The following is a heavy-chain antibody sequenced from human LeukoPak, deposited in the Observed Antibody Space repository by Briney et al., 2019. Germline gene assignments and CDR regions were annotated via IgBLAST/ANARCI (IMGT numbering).Heavy chain of an antibody. V-gene: IGHV3-23*01. CDR2: ISGSGGST. CDR1: GFTFSSYG. CDR3: AKMGYDSSVPWSDY. Sequence: PGGSLRLSCAASGFTFSSYGMSWVRQAPGKGLEWVSAISGSGGSTYYADSVKGRFTISRDNSKNTLYLQMNSLRAEDTAVYYCAKMGYDSSVPWSDYWGQGTLVTVSS. J-gene: IGHJ4*02. D-gene: IGHD3-22*01.